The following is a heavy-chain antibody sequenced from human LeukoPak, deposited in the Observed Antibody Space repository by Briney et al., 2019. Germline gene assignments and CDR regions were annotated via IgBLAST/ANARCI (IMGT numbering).Heavy chain of an antibody. J-gene: IGHJ4*02. D-gene: IGHD2-15*01. V-gene: IGHV3-23*01. CDR1: GFTFGRYA. Sequence: PGGSLRLSCAASGFTFGRYAMSWVRQAPGKGLEWVSSLSGSGVDTYYADSVRGRFTISRDNLKNTVYLQMNSLRVEDTAIYYCAKGRGYCTGGSCYSDYWGQGTLVTVSS. CDR2: LSGSGVDT. CDR3: AKGRGYCTGGSCYSDY.